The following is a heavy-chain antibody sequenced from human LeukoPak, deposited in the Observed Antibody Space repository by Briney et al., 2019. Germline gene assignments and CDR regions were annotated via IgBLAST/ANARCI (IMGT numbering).Heavy chain of an antibody. Sequence: GGSLRLSCAASGFTFSTNGMSWVRQAPGKGLEWVSGISGSGGSTYYADSVKGRFTISRDNSKNTLYLQMNSLRAEDTAVCYCAKTRRDIVVIPDAPFDYWGQGTLVTVSS. CDR3: AKTRRDIVVIPDAPFDY. CDR2: ISGSGGST. D-gene: IGHD2-2*01. CDR1: GFTFSTNG. J-gene: IGHJ4*02. V-gene: IGHV3-23*01.